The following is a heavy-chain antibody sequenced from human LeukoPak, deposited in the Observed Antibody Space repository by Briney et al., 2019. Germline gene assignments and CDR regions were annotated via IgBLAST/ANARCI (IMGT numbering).Heavy chain of an antibody. CDR3: AKDIGDIVVVPAAENWFDP. V-gene: IGHV3-43*02. J-gene: IGHJ5*02. Sequence: GGSLRLSCAASGFTFDDYAMHWVRQAPGKGLEWVSLISGDGGSTYYADSVKGRFTISRDNSKNSLYLQMNSLRTEDTALYYCAKDIGDIVVVPAAENWFDPWGQEPWSPSPQ. D-gene: IGHD2-2*01. CDR2: ISGDGGST. CDR1: GFTFDDYA.